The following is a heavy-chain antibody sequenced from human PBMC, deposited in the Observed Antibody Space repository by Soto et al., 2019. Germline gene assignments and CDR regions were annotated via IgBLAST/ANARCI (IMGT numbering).Heavy chain of an antibody. CDR3: AKDAGSTEYFFGS. J-gene: IGHJ4*02. CDR1: GFTFRTYA. Sequence: QVQVVESGGGVVQPGRSLRLSCAASGFTFRTYAMHWVRQAPGKGLEWVAVISHDGSNTDYGDSVKDRFTISRDNSKSTLSLQMNSLRPEDTGVYYCAKDAGSTEYFFGSWGQGTLVSVSS. CDR2: ISHDGSNT. V-gene: IGHV3-30*18.